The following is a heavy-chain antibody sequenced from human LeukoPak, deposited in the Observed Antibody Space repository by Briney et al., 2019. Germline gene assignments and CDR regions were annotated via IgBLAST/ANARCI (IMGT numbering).Heavy chain of an antibody. J-gene: IGHJ4*02. Sequence: GGSLRLSCAASGFTFSDYYMSWIRQAPGKGLEWVSYISSSGSTIYYADSVKGRFTISRDNAKNSLYLQMNSLRAEDMAVYYCARHQTSSSWYVKDSYYFDYWGQGTLVTVSS. D-gene: IGHD6-13*01. CDR3: ARHQTSSSWYVKDSYYFDY. CDR1: GFTFSDYY. CDR2: ISSSGSTI. V-gene: IGHV3-11*01.